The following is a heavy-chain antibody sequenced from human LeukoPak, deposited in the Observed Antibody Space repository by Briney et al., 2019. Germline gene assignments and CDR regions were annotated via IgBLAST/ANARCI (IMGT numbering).Heavy chain of an antibody. CDR2: INHSGST. D-gene: IGHD3-22*01. CDR1: GGSFSGYY. J-gene: IGHJ4*02. CDR3: ARRGYYYVVGFDY. Sequence: SETLSLTCAVYGGSFSGYYWSWIRQPPGKGLEWIGEINHSGSTNYNPSLKSRVTISVDTSKNQFSLKPSSVTAADTAVYYCARRGYYYVVGFDYWGQGTLVTVSS. V-gene: IGHV4-34*01.